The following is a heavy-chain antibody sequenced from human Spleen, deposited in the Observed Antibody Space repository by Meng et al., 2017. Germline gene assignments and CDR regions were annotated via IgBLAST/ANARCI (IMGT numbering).Heavy chain of an antibody. V-gene: IGHV1-2*02. Sequence: ASVKVSCKASGYTFTGYYIHWVRQAPGHGLEWMGWVNPSGGGTTYPQKFQGRVTMTRDTSISTAYMELSGLRSDDTAMYYCARDEDISAAGKLFGDYWGQGTLVTVSS. D-gene: IGHD6-13*01. CDR2: VNPSGGGT. J-gene: IGHJ4*02. CDR1: GYTFTGYY. CDR3: ARDEDISAAGKLFGDY.